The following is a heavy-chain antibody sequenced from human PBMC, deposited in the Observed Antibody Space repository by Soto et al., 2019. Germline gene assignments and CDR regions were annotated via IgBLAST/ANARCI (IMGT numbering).Heavy chain of an antibody. Sequence: GASVNVSCKASGYTFNNYAIPWVRQAPVQSLEWMGWINDNTKFSQKFQGRVTITRDTSARTDYMVLSSLRSEDTAVYYCARLVSPGEFDYWGQGTLVTVSS. J-gene: IGHJ4*02. D-gene: IGHD7-27*01. CDR2: INDNT. V-gene: IGHV1-3*01. CDR3: ARLVSPGEFDY. CDR1: GYTFNNYA.